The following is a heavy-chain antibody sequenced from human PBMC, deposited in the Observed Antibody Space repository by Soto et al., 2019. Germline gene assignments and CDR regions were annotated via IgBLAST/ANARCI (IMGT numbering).Heavy chain of an antibody. J-gene: IGHJ4*02. V-gene: IGHV3-11*01. CDR3: ARVNTYYDFWSGYYPYYFDY. Sequence: GGSLRLSCAASGFTFSDYYMSWIRQAPGKGLEWVSYISSSGSTIYYADSVKGRFTISRDNAKNSLYLQMNSLRAEDTAVYYCARVNTYYDFWSGYYPYYFDYWGQGTLVTVSS. CDR2: ISSSGSTI. D-gene: IGHD3-3*01. CDR1: GFTFSDYY.